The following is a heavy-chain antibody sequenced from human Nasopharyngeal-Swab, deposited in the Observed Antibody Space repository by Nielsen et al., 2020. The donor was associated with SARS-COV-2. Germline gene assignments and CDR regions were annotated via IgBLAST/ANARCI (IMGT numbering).Heavy chain of an antibody. J-gene: IGHJ6*02. V-gene: IGHV3-33*01. CDR2: IWYDGSNK. CDR1: GFTFSSYG. Sequence: GESLKISGAASGFTFSSYGMHWVRQAPGKGLEWVAVIWYDGSNKYYADSVKGRFTISRDNSKNTLYLQMNSLRAEDTAVYYCARDGLRYSSGWHRVDVWGQGTTVTVSS. D-gene: IGHD6-19*01. CDR3: ARDGLRYSSGWHRVDV.